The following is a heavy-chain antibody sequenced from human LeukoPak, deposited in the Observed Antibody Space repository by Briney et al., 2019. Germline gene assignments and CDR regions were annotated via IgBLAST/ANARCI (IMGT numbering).Heavy chain of an antibody. V-gene: IGHV5-51*01. J-gene: IGHJ4*02. Sequence: GESLKISCKGSGYIFTSYWIGWVRQMPGKRLECMGIISPGDSDTAYSPSFQGQVTISADKSINTAYLQWSSLKASDTAMYYCARRNGYNAGALDFDYWGQGTLVTVSS. CDR2: ISPGDSDT. D-gene: IGHD5-24*01. CDR3: ARRNGYNAGALDFDY. CDR1: GYIFTSYW.